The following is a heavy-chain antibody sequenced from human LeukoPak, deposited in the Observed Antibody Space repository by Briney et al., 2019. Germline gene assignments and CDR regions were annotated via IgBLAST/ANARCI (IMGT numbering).Heavy chain of an antibody. D-gene: IGHD3-22*01. J-gene: IGHJ4*02. CDR3: AREEGQGYYDSSGYFRGYYFDY. CDR2: ISYDGSNK. CDR1: GFTFSSYA. Sequence: GGSLRLSCAASGFTFSSYAMHWVRQAPGKGLEWVAVISYDGSNKYYADSVKGRFTISRDNSKNTLYLQMNSLRAEDTAVYYCAREEGQGYYDSSGYFRGYYFDYWGQGTLVTVSP. V-gene: IGHV3-30-3*01.